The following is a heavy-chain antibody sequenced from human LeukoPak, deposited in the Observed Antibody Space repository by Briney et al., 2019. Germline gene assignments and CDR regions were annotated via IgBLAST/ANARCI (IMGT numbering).Heavy chain of an antibody. V-gene: IGHV4-38-2*02. D-gene: IGHD4-23*01. Sequence: SETLSLTCGVSGYSISSGDYWGWIRQPPGKGLEWIGSIYHTGSTHHNPPLESRVTTSVDTSKSHFSLKLSSVTAADTAVYYCARDYGGRFDYWGQGILVTVSS. CDR2: IYHTGST. CDR1: GYSISSGDY. CDR3: ARDYGGRFDY. J-gene: IGHJ4*02.